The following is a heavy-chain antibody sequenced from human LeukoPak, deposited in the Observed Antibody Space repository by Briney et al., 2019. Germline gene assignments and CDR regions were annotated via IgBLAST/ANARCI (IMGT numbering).Heavy chain of an antibody. J-gene: IGHJ4*02. V-gene: IGHV4-4*07. CDR1: GGSISNYY. D-gene: IGHD1-7*01. CDR3: ARTKRHNWNYFLFDC. Sequence: SETLSLTCIDPGGSISNYYWSWIRQHAGKGLEWIGRIYTSESTDYNLSLKSRVTVSVDTSKYQFSLNLSSVTAADSAGYNCARTKRHNWNYFLFDCWGQGTLVTVSS. CDR2: IYTSEST.